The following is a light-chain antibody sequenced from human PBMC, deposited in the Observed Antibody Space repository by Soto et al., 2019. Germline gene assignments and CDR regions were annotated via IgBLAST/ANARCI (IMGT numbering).Light chain of an antibody. CDR3: QQHGSSPRT. CDR1: QSVSSSY. CDR2: RAS. V-gene: IGKV3-20*01. Sequence: EIVLTQSPGTLSLSPGERVTLSCRASQSVSSSYLACYQQKPGQAPRLLLYRASSRATGIPDRFSGSGSGTDFTLTISRLEPEDFAVYFCQQHGSSPRTFGQGTKVEIK. J-gene: IGKJ1*01.